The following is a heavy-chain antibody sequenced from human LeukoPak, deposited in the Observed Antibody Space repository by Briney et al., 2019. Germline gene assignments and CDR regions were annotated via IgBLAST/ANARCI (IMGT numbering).Heavy chain of an antibody. Sequence: PSETLSLTCAVSGGSISSGGYSWSWIRQPPGKGLEWIGYIYHSGSTYYNPSLKSRVTISVDRSKNQFSLKLSSVTAADTAVYYCARGRYGDYGILEYYFDYWGQGTLVTVSS. D-gene: IGHD4-17*01. CDR3: ARGRYGDYGILEYYFDY. V-gene: IGHV4-30-2*01. CDR1: GGSISSGGYS. J-gene: IGHJ4*02. CDR2: IYHSGST.